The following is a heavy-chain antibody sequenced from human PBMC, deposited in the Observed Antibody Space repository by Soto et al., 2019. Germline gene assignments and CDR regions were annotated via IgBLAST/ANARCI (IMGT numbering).Heavy chain of an antibody. D-gene: IGHD3-3*01. J-gene: IGHJ4*02. CDR1: GGSFSGYY. CDR2: INHSGST. V-gene: IGHV4-34*01. Sequence: PSETLSLTCAVYGGSFSGYYWSWIRQPPGKGLEWIGEINHSGSTNYNPSLKSRVTISVDTSKNQFSLKLSSVTAADTAVYYCARRDITIFGVVISSFDYWGQGTLVTVSS. CDR3: ARRDITIFGVVISSFDY.